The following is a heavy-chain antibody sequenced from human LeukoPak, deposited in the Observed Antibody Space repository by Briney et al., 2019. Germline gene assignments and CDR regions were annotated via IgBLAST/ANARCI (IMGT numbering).Heavy chain of an antibody. CDR2: IYYSGST. Sequence: PSETLSLTCTVSGGSISSYYWSWIRQPPGKGLEWIGYIYYSGSTNYNPSLKSRVTISVDTSKNQFSLKLSSVTAADTAVYYCARLPGYSSGWPTGDAFDIWGQGTMVTVSS. J-gene: IGHJ3*02. CDR1: GGSISSYY. D-gene: IGHD6-19*01. V-gene: IGHV4-59*08. CDR3: ARLPGYSSGWPTGDAFDI.